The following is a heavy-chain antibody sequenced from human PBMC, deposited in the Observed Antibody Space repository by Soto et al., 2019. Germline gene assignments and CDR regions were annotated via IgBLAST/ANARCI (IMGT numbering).Heavy chain of an antibody. CDR2: IIPIPGTA. Sequence: ASVKVSCKASGGTFGSYAISWVRQAPGQGLEWMGGIIPIPGTANYAQKFQGRVTIAADESTSTAYMELSSLRSEDTAVYYCARSQGSMTDLEIFYYLYSFMDVWGQGTPVTVSS. V-gene: IGHV1-69*13. CDR3: ARSQGSMTDLEIFYYLYSFMDV. J-gene: IGHJ6*02. CDR1: GGTFGSYA. D-gene: IGHD3-10*01.